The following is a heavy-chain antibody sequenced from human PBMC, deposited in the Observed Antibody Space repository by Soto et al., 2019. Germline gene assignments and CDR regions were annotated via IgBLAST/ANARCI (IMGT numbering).Heavy chain of an antibody. Sequence: VQLVQSGAEIRKTGASVMLSCKASGITFNTYAIHWVRQAPGQGLEWMGWINVGNGDTRYAQIFEGRVTLARDTSANTVYMALGGLKSEDTGVYYCARAISGYVTWGQGNLLTVSS. CDR3: ARAISGYVT. J-gene: IGHJ4*02. CDR1: GITFNTYA. D-gene: IGHD5-12*01. CDR2: INVGNGDT. V-gene: IGHV1-3*01.